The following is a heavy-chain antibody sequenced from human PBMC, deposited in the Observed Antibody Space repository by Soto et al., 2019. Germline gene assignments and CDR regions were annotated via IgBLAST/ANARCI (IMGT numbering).Heavy chain of an antibody. CDR3: PRGRYGDY. Sequence: QVHLVQSGAEVKKPGASVKVSCKGSGYAFTTYGITWVRQAPGQGLEWMGWISAHNGNTNYAQKLQGRVTVTRDTTLSTDYKDLRRLRSDVTAVYCWPRGRYGDYWGQGALVTVSS. J-gene: IGHJ4*02. CDR1: GYAFTTYG. D-gene: IGHD1-1*01. CDR2: ISAHNGNT. V-gene: IGHV1-18*01.